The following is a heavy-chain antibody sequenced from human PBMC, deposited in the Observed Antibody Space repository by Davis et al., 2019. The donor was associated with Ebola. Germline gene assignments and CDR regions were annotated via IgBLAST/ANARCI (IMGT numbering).Heavy chain of an antibody. J-gene: IGHJ4*02. V-gene: IGHV3-23*01. CDR1: GFIFSSYV. CDR3: VRGTGEDH. Sequence: GESLKISCAASGFIFSSYVMSWVRQAPGKGLEWVSTLGTSADTYYADSVKGRFTISRDNSKNTLYLQMNSLRAEDTAIYYCVRGTGEDHWGQGTLVTVSS. CDR2: LGTSADT. D-gene: IGHD3-10*01.